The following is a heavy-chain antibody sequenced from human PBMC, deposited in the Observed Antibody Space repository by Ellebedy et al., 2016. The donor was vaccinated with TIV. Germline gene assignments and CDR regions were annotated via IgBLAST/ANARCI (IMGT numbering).Heavy chain of an antibody. CDR2: ISVDGRST. D-gene: IGHD3-10*01. CDR1: DFTLSSHG. V-gene: IGHV3-64*02. J-gene: IGHJ4*02. CDR3: ARGVKTSGSPDPLDY. Sequence: PGGSLRLSCVASDFTLSSHGMHWVRQAPGKGLDYVSTISVDGRSTYYGDPVKGRFTISRDNSKNTLFLQMGSLRAEDTAVYYCARGVKTSGSPDPLDYWGQGTLVIVSS.